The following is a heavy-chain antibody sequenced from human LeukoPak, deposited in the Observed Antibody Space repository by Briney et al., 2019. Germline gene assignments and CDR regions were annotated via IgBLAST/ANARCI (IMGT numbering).Heavy chain of an antibody. V-gene: IGHV4-38-2*01. D-gene: IGHD6-6*01. CDR2: INHSGST. J-gene: IGHJ4*02. Sequence: SETLSLTCAVSGYSISSGYYWGWIRQPPGKGLEWIGEINHSGSTNYNPSLKSRVTISVDTSKNQFSLKLSSVTAADTAVYYCARAQYSSSSGIDYWGQGTLVTVSS. CDR1: GYSISSGYY. CDR3: ARAQYSSSSGIDY.